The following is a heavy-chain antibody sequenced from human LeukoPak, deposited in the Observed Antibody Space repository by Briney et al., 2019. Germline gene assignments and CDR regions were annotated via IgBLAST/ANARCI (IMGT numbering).Heavy chain of an antibody. Sequence: SETLSLTCAVYGGSFSGYYWSWIRQPPGKGLEWIGEINHSGSTNYNPSLKSRVTISVDTSKNQFSLKLSSVTAADTAVYYCARRGQLADYWGQGTLVTVSS. CDR3: ARRGQLADY. V-gene: IGHV4-34*01. CDR2: INHSGST. D-gene: IGHD6-6*01. J-gene: IGHJ4*02. CDR1: GGSFSGYY.